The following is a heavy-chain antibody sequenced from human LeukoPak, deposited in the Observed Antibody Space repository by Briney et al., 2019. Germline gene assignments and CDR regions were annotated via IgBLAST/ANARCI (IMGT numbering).Heavy chain of an antibody. CDR1: GGSISSYY. CDR3: AREVLWSPPYYYYMDV. CDR2: IYYSGST. V-gene: IGHV4-59*01. J-gene: IGHJ6*03. D-gene: IGHD3-10*01. Sequence: SETLSLTCTVSGGSISSYYWSWIRQPPGKGPEWIGYIYYSGSTNYNPSLKSRVTISVDTSKNQFSLKLSSVTAADTAVYYCAREVLWSPPYYYYMDVWGKGTTVTVSS.